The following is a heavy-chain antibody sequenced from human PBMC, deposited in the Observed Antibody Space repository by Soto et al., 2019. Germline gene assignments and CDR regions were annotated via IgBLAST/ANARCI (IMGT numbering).Heavy chain of an antibody. V-gene: IGHV3-15*01. D-gene: IGHD4-4*01. CDR3: ASFYSKPGNYYYGMDV. CDR1: GFTFSSAW. Sequence: EVQLVESGGGLVKPGGSLKLSCAASGFTFSSAWMSWVRQAPGKGLEWVGHIKTTIERGTTDYAAPVKGRFTISRDDSKNSLYLQMNSLKTEDTAVYYCASFYSKPGNYYYGMDVWGQGTTVTVSS. J-gene: IGHJ6*02. CDR2: IKTTIERGTT.